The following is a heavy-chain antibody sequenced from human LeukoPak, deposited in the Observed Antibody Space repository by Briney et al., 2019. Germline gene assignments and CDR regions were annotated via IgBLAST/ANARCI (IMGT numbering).Heavy chain of an antibody. Sequence: PSETLSLTCTVSGGSISSSSYYWGWIRQPPGKGLEWIGSIYYSGSTNYNPSLKSRVTISVDTSKNQFSLKLSSVTAADTAVYYCARGNGYSYGYDAFDIWGQGAMVTVSS. V-gene: IGHV4-39*07. J-gene: IGHJ3*02. CDR1: GGSISSSSYY. D-gene: IGHD5-18*01. CDR2: IYYSGST. CDR3: ARGNGYSYGYDAFDI.